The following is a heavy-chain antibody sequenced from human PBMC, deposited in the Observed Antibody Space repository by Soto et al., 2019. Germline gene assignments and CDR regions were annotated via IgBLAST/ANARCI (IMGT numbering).Heavy chain of an antibody. J-gene: IGHJ4*02. D-gene: IGHD3-10*01. Sequence: QVQLVESGGGVVQPGRSLRLSCAASGFTFRLYAMHWVRQPPGRGLQWVAMIWNDGSNEYSADSVKGRFTISRDYSNNMVFLQMNSLRDEDTAVYYCVRDDGSRTILDYWGQGTLVTVSS. V-gene: IGHV3-33*01. CDR3: VRDDGSRTILDY. CDR2: IWNDGSNE. CDR1: GFTFRLYA.